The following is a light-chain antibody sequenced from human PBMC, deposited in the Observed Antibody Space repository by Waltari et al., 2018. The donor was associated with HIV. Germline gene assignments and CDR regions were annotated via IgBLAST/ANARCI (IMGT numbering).Light chain of an antibody. Sequence: QSVMTQPPSVSAAPGQKVTISCSGISNIGVNYVSWYQQVPGTAPKLPTNDNNKRPSGIPDRFSGSRSGPAATLDSSGLQPGDEGDYDCGTGDYSLDSGVFGGGTKLTVL. CDR3: GTGDYSLDSGV. CDR2: DNN. J-gene: IGLJ3*02. CDR1: ISNIGVNY. V-gene: IGLV1-51*01.